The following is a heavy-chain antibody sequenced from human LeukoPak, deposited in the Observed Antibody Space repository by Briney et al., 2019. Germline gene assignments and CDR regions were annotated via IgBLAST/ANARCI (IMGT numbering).Heavy chain of an antibody. V-gene: IGHV1-8*03. CDR2: MNPNSGNT. CDR3: ARGFKRCSSTSCQKTSRTSYYYYMDV. J-gene: IGHJ6*03. CDR1: GYTFTSYD. D-gene: IGHD2-2*01. Sequence: GASVKVSCKASGYTFTSYDINWVRQATGQGLEWMGWMNPNSGNTGYAQKFQGRVTITRNTSISTAYMELSSLRSEDTAVYYCARGFKRCSSTSCQKTSRTSYYYYMDVWGKGTTVTVSS.